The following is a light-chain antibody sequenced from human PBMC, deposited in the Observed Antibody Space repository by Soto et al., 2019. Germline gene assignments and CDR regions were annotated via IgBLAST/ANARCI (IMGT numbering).Light chain of an antibody. J-gene: IGKJ4*01. CDR2: GAS. CDR1: QSVSST. CDR3: QQYNNWRLT. Sequence: EIVMKQSPATLSVSPGARATLSCSASQSVSSTLAWYQQKPGQAPRVLIYGASTRATGIPARFSGSGSGTEVTLTISSLQSEYFAVYYCQQYNNWRLTFGGGTTVAIK. V-gene: IGKV3-15*01.